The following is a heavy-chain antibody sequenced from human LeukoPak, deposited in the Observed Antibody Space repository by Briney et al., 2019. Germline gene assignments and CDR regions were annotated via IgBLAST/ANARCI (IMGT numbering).Heavy chain of an antibody. J-gene: IGHJ4*02. CDR1: GFTVSSSY. CDR2: IYSGGST. V-gene: IGHV3-53*01. D-gene: IGHD1-7*01. Sequence: GGSLRLSCAASGFTVSSSYMSWVRQAPGKGLEWVSVIYSGGSTYYADSVKGRFTISRDNSKNTLYLQMNSLRAEDTAVYYCASARYNWNYAFLDYWGQGTLVTVSS. CDR3: ASARYNWNYAFLDY.